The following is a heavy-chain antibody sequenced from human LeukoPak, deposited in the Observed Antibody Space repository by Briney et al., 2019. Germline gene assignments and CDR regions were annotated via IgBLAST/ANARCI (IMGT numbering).Heavy chain of an antibody. J-gene: IGHJ4*02. CDR1: GGSISSGGYY. CDR3: ARHFESLADY. D-gene: IGHD3-9*01. Sequence: PSQTLSLTCTVSGGSISSGGYYWSWLRQHPGKGLEWIGSIYYSGSTYYNPSLKSRVTISVDTSKNQFSLKLSSVTAADTAVYYCARHFESLADYWGQGTLVTVPS. CDR2: IYYSGST. V-gene: IGHV4-39*01.